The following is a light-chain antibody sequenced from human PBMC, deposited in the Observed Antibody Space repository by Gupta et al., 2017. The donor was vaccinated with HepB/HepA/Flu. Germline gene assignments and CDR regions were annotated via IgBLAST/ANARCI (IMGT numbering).Light chain of an antibody. Sequence: SYELTQPPSVSVSPGQTASITCSGDKLGEKYACWYQQKPGQSPVLFIYQDSKRPSGVPERFSCSNSGNTATLTISVTQAMDEADYYCQAGDSSRVVFGGGTKLTVL. J-gene: IGLJ2*01. V-gene: IGLV3-1*01. CDR3: QAGDSSRVV. CDR2: QDS. CDR1: KLGEKY.